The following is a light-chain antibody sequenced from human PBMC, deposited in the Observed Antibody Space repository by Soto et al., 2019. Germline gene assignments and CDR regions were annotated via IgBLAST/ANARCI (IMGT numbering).Light chain of an antibody. CDR2: DVS. V-gene: IGLV2-14*01. J-gene: IGLJ1*01. Sequence: ALTQPASPAGSPRQSITTSFTGTSSDVGGYNYASWYQQHRGKAPKLMIYDVSNRPSGVSNRFSGSKSGNTASLTISGLQAEDEADYYCSSYTSSSIYVFGTWTKVTDL. CDR3: SSYTSSSIYV. CDR1: SSDVGGYNY.